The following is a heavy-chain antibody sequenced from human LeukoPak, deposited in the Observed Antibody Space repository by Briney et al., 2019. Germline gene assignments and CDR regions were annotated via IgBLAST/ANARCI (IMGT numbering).Heavy chain of an antibody. Sequence: SETLSLTCTVSGGSISSYYWSWTRQPPGKGLEWIGYIYYSGSTNYNPSLKSRVTISVDTSKNQFSLKLSSVTAADTAVYYCARGGVVVPAAEEVGFDPWGQGTLVTVSS. J-gene: IGHJ5*02. V-gene: IGHV4-59*01. D-gene: IGHD2-2*01. CDR1: GGSISSYY. CDR2: IYYSGST. CDR3: ARGGVVVPAAEEVGFDP.